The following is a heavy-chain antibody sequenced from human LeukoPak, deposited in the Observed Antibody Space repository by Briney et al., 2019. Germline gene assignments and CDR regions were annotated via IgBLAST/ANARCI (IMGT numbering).Heavy chain of an antibody. J-gene: IGHJ2*01. V-gene: IGHV3-48*03. CDR2: ISSSGSTI. CDR3: ASSYWYFDL. Sequence: GGSLRLSCAASGFAFSSYEMNWVRQAPGKGLEWVSYISSSGSTIYYADSVKGRFTISRDNAKNSLYLQMNSLRAKDTAVYYCASSYWYFDLWGRGTLVTVSS. CDR1: GFAFSSYE.